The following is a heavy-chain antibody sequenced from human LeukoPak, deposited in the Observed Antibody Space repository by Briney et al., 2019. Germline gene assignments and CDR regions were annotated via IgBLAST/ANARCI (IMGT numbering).Heavy chain of an antibody. J-gene: IGHJ4*02. Sequence: SGGSLRLSCAASGFTFSSYSMNWVRQAPGKGLEWVSSISSSSSYIYYADSVKGRFTISRDNAKNSLYLQMNSLGAEDTAVYYCARDSYGDYGYWGQGTLVTVSS. D-gene: IGHD4-17*01. V-gene: IGHV3-21*04. CDR3: ARDSYGDYGY. CDR1: GFTFSSYS. CDR2: ISSSSSYI.